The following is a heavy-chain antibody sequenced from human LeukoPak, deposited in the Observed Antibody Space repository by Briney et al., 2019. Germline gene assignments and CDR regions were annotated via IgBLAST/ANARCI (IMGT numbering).Heavy chain of an antibody. CDR2: IYSGGST. V-gene: IGHV3-53*05. Sequence: GGSLRLSCTVSGFTVSSDSMSWVRQAPGKGLEWVSFIYSGGSTHYSDSVKGRFTISRDNSKNTLYLQMNSLRAEDTAVYYCAKDLGPHYYDSSGYSSGAFDIWGQGTMVTVSS. CDR1: GFTVSSDS. J-gene: IGHJ3*02. D-gene: IGHD3-22*01. CDR3: AKDLGPHYYDSSGYSSGAFDI.